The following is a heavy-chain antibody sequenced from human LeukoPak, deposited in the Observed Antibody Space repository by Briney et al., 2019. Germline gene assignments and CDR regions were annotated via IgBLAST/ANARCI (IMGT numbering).Heavy chain of an antibody. Sequence: SVKVSCKASGGTFSSYAMSWVRQAPGQGLERMGGIIPMFGTANYAQKIQGRVTITADKSTSTAYMELSSLRSEDTAVYYCACQIEVGATHRGFYYYMDVWGKGTTVTVSS. V-gene: IGHV1-69*06. CDR1: GGTFSSYA. CDR2: IIPMFGTA. CDR3: ACQIEVGATHRGFYYYMDV. J-gene: IGHJ6*03. D-gene: IGHD1-26*01.